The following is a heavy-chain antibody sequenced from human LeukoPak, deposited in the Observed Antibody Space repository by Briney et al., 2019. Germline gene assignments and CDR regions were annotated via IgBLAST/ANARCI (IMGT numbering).Heavy chain of an antibody. V-gene: IGHV1-8*01. Sequence: ASVKVSCKTSGYTFTSYDVHWVRQAAGQGLEWLGWMNPNSGNTAYAQRFQGRLSMTRDTSIRTAYMELSSLRSDDTAVYCCARRGWKLNERGYYFDYWGQGTLLTVSS. J-gene: IGHJ4*02. CDR2: MNPNSGNT. CDR3: ARRGWKLNERGYYFDY. D-gene: IGHD1-1*01. CDR1: GYTFTSYD.